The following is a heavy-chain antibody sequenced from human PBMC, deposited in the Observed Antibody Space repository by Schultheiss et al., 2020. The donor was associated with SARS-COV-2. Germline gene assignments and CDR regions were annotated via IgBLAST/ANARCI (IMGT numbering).Heavy chain of an antibody. CDR2: IYPGDSDT. J-gene: IGHJ6*02. Sequence: GESLKISCKGSGYTFTTYWIGWVRQMPGKGLEWMGIIYPGDSDTRYSPSFQGQVTISADKSFSTAYLHWSSLKASDTAMYYCARSRGSLGGYYYYGMDVWGQGTTVTVSS. V-gene: IGHV5-51*01. CDR1: GYTFTTYW. CDR3: ARSRGSLGGYYYYGMDV. D-gene: IGHD3-10*01.